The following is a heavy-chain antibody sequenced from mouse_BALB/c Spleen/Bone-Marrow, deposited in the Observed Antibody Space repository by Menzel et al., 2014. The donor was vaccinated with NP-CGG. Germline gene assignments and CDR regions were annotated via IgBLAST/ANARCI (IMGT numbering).Heavy chain of an antibody. CDR2: INPYNGAT. D-gene: IGHD2-14*01. Sequence: VQLQQSGPELVKPGASVKISCKASGYSFTGYYMHWVKQSHVKSLEWIGRINPYNGATSYNQNFKVKASLTVDKSSSTAYMELHSLTSEDSAVYYCAKNYRYDGALDYWGQGTSVTVSS. CDR1: GYSFTGYY. V-gene: IGHV1-31*01. J-gene: IGHJ4*01. CDR3: AKNYRYDGALDY.